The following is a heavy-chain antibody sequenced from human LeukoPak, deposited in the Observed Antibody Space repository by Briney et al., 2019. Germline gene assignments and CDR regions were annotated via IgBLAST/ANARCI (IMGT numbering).Heavy chain of an antibody. CDR1: SGSISSSSYY. CDR3: ARGFGGTGIRIYWFDP. CDR2: MYYGGST. D-gene: IGHD2-21*02. V-gene: IGHV4-39*01. Sequence: SETLSLTCTVSSGSISSSSYYWGWIRQPPGKGLEWIGSMYYGGSTYYNPSLKSRVTISVDTSKNQVSLKLNSVTAADTAVYYCARGFGGTGIRIYWFDPWGQGTLVTVSS. J-gene: IGHJ5*02.